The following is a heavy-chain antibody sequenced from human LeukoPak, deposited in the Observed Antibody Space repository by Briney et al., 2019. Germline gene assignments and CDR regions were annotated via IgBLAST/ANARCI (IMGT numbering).Heavy chain of an antibody. CDR1: GYTFTSYD. J-gene: IGHJ5*02. V-gene: IGHV1-8*01. CDR2: MNPNSGNT. CDR3: ARDLPQIAAARDDWFDP. D-gene: IGHD6-13*01. Sequence: ASVKVSCKASGYTFTSYDINWVRQATGQGLEWMGWMNPNSGNTGYAQKLQGRVTMTTDTSTSTAYMELRSLRSDDTAVYYCARDLPQIAAARDDWFDPWGQGTLVTVSS.